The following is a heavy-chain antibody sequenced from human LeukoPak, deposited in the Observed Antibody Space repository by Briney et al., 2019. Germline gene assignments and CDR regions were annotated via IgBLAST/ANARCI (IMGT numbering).Heavy chain of an antibody. CDR1: GFTFSSYG. V-gene: IGHV3-30*02. Sequence: GGSLRLSCAASGFTFSSYGMHWVRQAPGKGLEWVAFIRYDGSNKYYADSVKGRFTISRDNSKNTLYLQMNSLRAEDTAVYCCAKDGLSYILFDYWGQGTLVTVSS. CDR2: IRYDGSNK. D-gene: IGHD3-10*01. J-gene: IGHJ4*02. CDR3: AKDGLSYILFDY.